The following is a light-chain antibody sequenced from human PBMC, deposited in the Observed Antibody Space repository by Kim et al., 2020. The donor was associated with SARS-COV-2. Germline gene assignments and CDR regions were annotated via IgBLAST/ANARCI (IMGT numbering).Light chain of an antibody. CDR3: QQYNNWPPWT. J-gene: IGKJ1*01. Sequence: EIVMTQSPATLSVSPGEGATLSCRASQSVSTNLAWYQQKPGQAPRLLIYGAYTRATGIPDRFFGSGSGTEFTLTITSLQSEDFAVYYCQQYNNWPPWTFGQETKVDIK. CDR1: QSVSTN. V-gene: IGKV3D-15*01. CDR2: GAY.